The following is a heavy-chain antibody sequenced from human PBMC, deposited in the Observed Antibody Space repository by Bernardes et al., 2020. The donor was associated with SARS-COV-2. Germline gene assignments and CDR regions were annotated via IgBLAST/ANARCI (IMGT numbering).Heavy chain of an antibody. CDR3: ARPYSGSYQGWFDP. D-gene: IGHD1-26*01. Sequence: GGSLRLSCAASGFTFSSYGMHWVRQAPGKGLEWVAIISYDGSNKYYADSVKGRFTISRDNSKNTLYLQMNSLRTEDTAVYYCARPYSGSYQGWFDPWGQGILVTVSS. CDR2: ISYDGSNK. J-gene: IGHJ5*02. V-gene: IGHV3-30*03. CDR1: GFTFSSYG.